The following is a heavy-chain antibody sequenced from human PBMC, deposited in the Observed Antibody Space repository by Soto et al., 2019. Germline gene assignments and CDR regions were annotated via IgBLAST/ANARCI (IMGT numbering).Heavy chain of an antibody. CDR3: AKGGHYSVFDS. V-gene: IGHV3-23*01. J-gene: IGHJ5*01. D-gene: IGHD6-13*01. Sequence: EVEMLESGGGLVHPGGSLRLSCAVSGLTFRNYAMTWVRQAPGKGLEWVSTIAGDASSTFYADSVKGRFTISRDNSNNMLYLQMNSLRDEDTAVYYCAKGGHYSVFDSWGQGTLVTVSS. CDR1: GLTFRNYA. CDR2: IAGDASST.